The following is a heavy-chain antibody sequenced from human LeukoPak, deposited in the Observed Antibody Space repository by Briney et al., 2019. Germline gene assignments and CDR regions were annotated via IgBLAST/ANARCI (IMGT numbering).Heavy chain of an antibody. CDR3: ARASRYDSSGYYPYYFDY. D-gene: IGHD3-22*01. CDR1: GFTFSSYW. CDR2: INSDGSST. V-gene: IGHV3-74*01. Sequence: GGSLRLSCAASGFTFSSYWMHWVRQAPGKGLVWVSRINSDGSSTSYADSVKGRFTISRDNAKNTLYLQMNSLRAEDTAVYYCARASRYDSSGYYPYYFDYWGQGTLVTVSS. J-gene: IGHJ4*02.